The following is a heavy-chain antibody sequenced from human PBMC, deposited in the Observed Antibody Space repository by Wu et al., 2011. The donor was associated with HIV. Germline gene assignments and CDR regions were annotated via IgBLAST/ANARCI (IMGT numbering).Heavy chain of an antibody. J-gene: IGHJ5*02. D-gene: IGHD6-19*01. CDR1: GGTFRSSA. Sequence: QVQLVQSGAEVKKPGSSMKVSCKASGGTFRSSALSWVRQAPGQGLEWMGWINPNSGGTKYVQKFQGRVSMTRDTSISTVYMELSRLRSDDTAVYYCAIGSSGWPNWFDPWGQGTLVTVSS. CDR3: AIGSSGWPNWFDP. CDR2: INPNSGGT. V-gene: IGHV1-2*02.